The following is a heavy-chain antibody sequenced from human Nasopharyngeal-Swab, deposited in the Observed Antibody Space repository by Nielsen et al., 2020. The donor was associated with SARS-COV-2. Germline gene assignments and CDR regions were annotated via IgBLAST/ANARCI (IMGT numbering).Heavy chain of an antibody. CDR1: GFTFSSSG. CDR3: ARDRDLSLPDY. CDR2: IWYDGSNK. J-gene: IGHJ4*02. Sequence: GGSLRLSCAASGFTFSSSGMHWVRQAPGKGLEWVAVIWYDGSNKYYADSVKGRFTISRDNSKNTLYLQMNSLRAEDTAVYYCARDRDLSLPDYWGQGTLVTVSS. V-gene: IGHV3-33*01.